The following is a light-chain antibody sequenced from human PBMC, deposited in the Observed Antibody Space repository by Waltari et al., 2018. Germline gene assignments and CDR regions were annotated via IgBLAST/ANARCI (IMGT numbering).Light chain of an antibody. Sequence: SYVLTQPPSVSVAPGETASIARGGNNIGIRSVPWYQQKPGQAPVLVIYSDTDRPSGIPERFSGSNSGNTATLTISRVEAGDEADYYCQVWDSNNDHAFWVFGGGTNLTVL. CDR1: NIGIRS. J-gene: IGLJ3*02. CDR3: QVWDSNNDHAFWV. V-gene: IGLV3-21*04. CDR2: SDT.